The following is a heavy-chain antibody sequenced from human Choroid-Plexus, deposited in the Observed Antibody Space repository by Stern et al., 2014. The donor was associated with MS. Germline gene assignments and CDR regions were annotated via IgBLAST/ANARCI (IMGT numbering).Heavy chain of an antibody. Sequence: QVQLVQSGAEVKKPGASVKVSCKTSGYIFPGYYIHWVRQAPGQGLEWMAWINPNTGGPKYAQKFQGRVTMSRDTSISTAYVELSSLTSDDTAVYYCARDQRGITIFGVVTDYDCLGMDVWGQGTTVTVSS. CDR3: ARDQRGITIFGVVTDYDCLGMDV. D-gene: IGHD3-3*01. CDR2: INPNTGGP. CDR1: GYIFPGYY. J-gene: IGHJ6*02. V-gene: IGHV1-2*02.